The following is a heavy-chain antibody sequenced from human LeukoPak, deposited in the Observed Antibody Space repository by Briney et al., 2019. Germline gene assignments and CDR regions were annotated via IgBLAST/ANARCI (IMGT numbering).Heavy chain of an antibody. Sequence: GGSLRLSCAASGFTFSGPAMHWVRQASGKGLEWVGRIRSKANSYATAYAASVKGRFTISRDDSKNTAYLQMNSLKTEDTAVYYCTSDGRGSSSWYAFDIWGQGTMVTVSS. CDR2: IRSKANSYAT. V-gene: IGHV3-73*01. CDR3: TSDGRGSSSWYAFDI. J-gene: IGHJ3*02. CDR1: GFTFSGPA. D-gene: IGHD6-13*01.